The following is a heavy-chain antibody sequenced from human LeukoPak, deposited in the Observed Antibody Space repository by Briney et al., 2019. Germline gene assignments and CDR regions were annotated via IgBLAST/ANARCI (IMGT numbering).Heavy chain of an antibody. J-gene: IGHJ5*02. CDR2: MYHSGST. CDR3: ARTYYYGSFEKNRFDP. V-gene: IGHV4-38-2*01. CDR1: GHSISSGSY. Sequence: SETLSLTCAVSGHSISSGSYWGWIRQPPGKGLEWIGSMYHSGSTFYNPSLMSRVTISVDTSNNQFSLKLSSVTAADTAVYYCARTYYYGSFEKNRFDPWGQGTLVTVSS. D-gene: IGHD3-10*01.